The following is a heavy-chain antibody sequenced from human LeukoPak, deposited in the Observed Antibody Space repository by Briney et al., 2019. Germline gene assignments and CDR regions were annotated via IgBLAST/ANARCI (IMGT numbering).Heavy chain of an antibody. D-gene: IGHD5-18*01. V-gene: IGHV4-34*01. J-gene: IGHJ6*02. CDR1: GGSFSGYY. Sequence: SETLSLTCAVYGGSFSGYYWSWIRQPPGKGLEWIGEINHSGSTNYNPSLKSRVTISVDTSKNQFSLKLSSVTAADTAVYYCARGRIRLWLYYYYYGMDVWGQGTTVTVSS. CDR3: ARGRIRLWLYYYYYGMDV. CDR2: INHSGST.